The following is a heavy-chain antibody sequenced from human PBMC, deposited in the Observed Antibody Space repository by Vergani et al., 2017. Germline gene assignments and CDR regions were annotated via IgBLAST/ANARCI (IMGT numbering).Heavy chain of an antibody. D-gene: IGHD6-13*01. CDR1: GGTFSSYA. Sequence: QVQLVQSGAEVKKPGASVKVSCKASGGTFSSYAISWVRQAPGQGLEWMGGIIPIFGTANYAQKFQGRVTITADESTSTAYMELSSLRSEDTAVYYCARARGRTGYSSSWYDLYYYYGMDVWGQGP. V-gene: IGHV1-69*13. CDR2: IIPIFGTA. J-gene: IGHJ6*02. CDR3: ARARGRTGYSSSWYDLYYYYGMDV.